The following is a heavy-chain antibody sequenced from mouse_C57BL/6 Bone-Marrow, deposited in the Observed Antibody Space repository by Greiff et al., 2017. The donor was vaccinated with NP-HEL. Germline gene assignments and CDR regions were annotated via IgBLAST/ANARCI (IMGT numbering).Heavy chain of an antibody. CDR2: ISSGGDYI. V-gene: IGHV5-9-1*02. Sequence: EVQGVESGEGLVKPGGSLKLSCAASGFTFSSYAMSWVRQTPEKRLEWVAYISSGGDYIYYADTVKGRFTISRDNARNTLYLQMSSLKSEDTAMYYCTRGRAIYYDYAMDYWGQGTSVTVSS. J-gene: IGHJ4*01. CDR3: TRGRAIYYDYAMDY. D-gene: IGHD2-4*01. CDR1: GFTFSSYA.